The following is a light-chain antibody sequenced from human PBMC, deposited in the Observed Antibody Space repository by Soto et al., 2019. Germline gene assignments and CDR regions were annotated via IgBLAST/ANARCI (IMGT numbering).Light chain of an antibody. Sequence: DIQMTQSPSTLSASVGERVTITCRASQSISSWLAWYQQKPGKAPKLLIYDASSLESGVPSRFSGSGSGTEFTLTISILQPDDFATYYCQQYNSYSFGQGTKVDIK. CDR2: DAS. J-gene: IGKJ1*01. CDR3: QQYNSYS. V-gene: IGKV1-5*01. CDR1: QSISSW.